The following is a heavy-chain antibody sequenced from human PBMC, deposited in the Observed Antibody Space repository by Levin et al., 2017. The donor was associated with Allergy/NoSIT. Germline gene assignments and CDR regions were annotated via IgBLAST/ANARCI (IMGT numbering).Heavy chain of an antibody. Sequence: HPGGSLRLSCAVSGFTFSNYWMSWVRQAPGKGLEWVANIRDDGGEKYYVDSVKGRFTISRDNAKNTLYLQMNSLRVEDTAVYYCGVTPRRDPFDYWGQGTLVTVSS. D-gene: IGHD2-21*02. CDR1: GFTFSNYW. J-gene: IGHJ4*02. CDR2: IRDDGGEK. V-gene: IGHV3-7*01. CDR3: GVTPRRDPFDY.